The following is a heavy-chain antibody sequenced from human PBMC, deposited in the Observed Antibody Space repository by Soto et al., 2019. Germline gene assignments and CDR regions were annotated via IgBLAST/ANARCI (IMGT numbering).Heavy chain of an antibody. CDR2: IWYDGSNK. J-gene: IGHJ4*02. Sequence: GGSMRLSCAASGFTFSSYGMHWVRQAPGKGLEWVAVIWYDGSNKYYADSVKGRFTISRDNSKNTLYLQMNSLRAEDTAVYYCARDPIGAGPVDYWGQGTLVTVSS. D-gene: IGHD1-26*01. CDR1: GFTFSSYG. CDR3: ARDPIGAGPVDY. V-gene: IGHV3-33*01.